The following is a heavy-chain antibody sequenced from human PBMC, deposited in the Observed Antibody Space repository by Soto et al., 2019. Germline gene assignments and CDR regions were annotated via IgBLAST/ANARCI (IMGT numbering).Heavy chain of an antibody. CDR2: IYYSGST. D-gene: IGHD2-2*01. CDR1: GCSISSYY. CDR3: ARDQVPAALLGWSDP. Sequence: SETLSLTCTVSGCSISSYYWSWIRQPPGKGLEWIGYIYYSGSTNYNPSLKSRVTISVDTSKNQFSLKLSSVTAADTAVYYCARDQVPAALLGWSDPWGQGTLVTVPQ. V-gene: IGHV4-59*01. J-gene: IGHJ5*02.